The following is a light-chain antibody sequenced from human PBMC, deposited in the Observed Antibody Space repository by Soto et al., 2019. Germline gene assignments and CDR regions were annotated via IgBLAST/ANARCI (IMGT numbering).Light chain of an antibody. J-gene: IGKJ1*01. CDR1: QSISSW. V-gene: IGKV1-5*01. CDR3: QQYTS. CDR2: DAS. Sequence: DIQMTQSPSSVSASVGDRGTITCRASQSISSWLAWYQQKPGKAPKLLIYDASSLESGVPSRFSGSGSGTEFTLTISSLQPDDFATYYCQQYTSFGQGTKVDIK.